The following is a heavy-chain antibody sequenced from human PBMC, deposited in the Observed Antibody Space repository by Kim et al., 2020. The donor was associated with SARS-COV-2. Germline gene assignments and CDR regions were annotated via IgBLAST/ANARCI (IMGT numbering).Heavy chain of an antibody. D-gene: IGHD6-13*01. J-gene: IGHJ4*01. V-gene: IGHV3-30*18. Sequence: GGSLRLSCAASGFTFSSYGMHWVRQAPGKGLEWVAVISYDGSNKYYADSVKGRFTISRDNSKNTLYLQMNSLRAEDTAVYYCAKDPSAAAANSEGLCDY. CDR1: GFTFSSYG. CDR2: ISYDGSNK. CDR3: AKDPSAAAANSEGLCDY.